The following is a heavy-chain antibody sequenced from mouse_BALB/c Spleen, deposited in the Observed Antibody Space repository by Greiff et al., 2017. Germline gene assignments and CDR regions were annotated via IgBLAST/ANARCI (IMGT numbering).Heavy chain of an antibody. Sequence: VQLQQPGAELVKPGASVKLSCKASGYTFTSYWMHWVKQRPGQGLEWIGEINPSNGRTNYNEKFKSKATLTVDKSSSTAYMQLSSLTSEDSAVYYCARGGNPSFYAMDYWGQRTSVTVSS. D-gene: IGHD2-1*01. J-gene: IGHJ4*01. V-gene: IGHV1S81*02. CDR1: GYTFTSYW. CDR3: ARGGNPSFYAMDY. CDR2: INPSNGRT.